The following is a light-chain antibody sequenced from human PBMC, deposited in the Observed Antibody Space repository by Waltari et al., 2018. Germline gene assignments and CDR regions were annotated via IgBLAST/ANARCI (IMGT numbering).Light chain of an antibody. V-gene: IGLV3-19*01. J-gene: IGLJ2*01. CDR2: GKN. CDR3: SSRDSSGNHVL. Sequence: SSELTQDTAVSVALGQTVRITCQGDSLRTYYASWYQQRPGQAPVLVIVGKNNRPSGIPDRVSGSRTGNTAALTISGAQAEDEADYYCSSRDSSGNHVLFGGGTKLTVL. CDR1: SLRTYY.